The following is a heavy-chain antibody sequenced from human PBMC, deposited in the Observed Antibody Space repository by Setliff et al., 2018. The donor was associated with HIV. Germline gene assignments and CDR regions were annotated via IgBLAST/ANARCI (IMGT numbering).Heavy chain of an antibody. CDR1: GGSISGYY. CDR3: ARGRSRYYYDGSGYYVDY. J-gene: IGHJ4*02. Sequence: SETLSLTCTVSGGSISGYYWSWIRQPPGKGLEWIGYIYYIGYTNYNPSLKGRVTLSVDTSKNQLSLKLSSVTAADTAVYYCARGRSRYYYDGSGYYVDYWGQGTLVTVSS. CDR2: IYYIGYT. V-gene: IGHV4-59*01. D-gene: IGHD3-22*01.